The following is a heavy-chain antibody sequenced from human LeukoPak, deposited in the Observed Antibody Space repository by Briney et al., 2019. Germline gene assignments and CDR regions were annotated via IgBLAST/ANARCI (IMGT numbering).Heavy chain of an antibody. Sequence: GGSLRLSCAASGFTFSTYGMTWVRQAPGKGLEWVSGISGSGGSANYADSVKGRFTISRDNSNNTLYLQMNSPGAEDTAVYYCAKDRGYWGQGTLVTVSS. CDR3: AKDRGY. D-gene: IGHD5-24*01. CDR2: ISGSGGSA. CDR1: GFTFSTYG. J-gene: IGHJ4*02. V-gene: IGHV3-23*01.